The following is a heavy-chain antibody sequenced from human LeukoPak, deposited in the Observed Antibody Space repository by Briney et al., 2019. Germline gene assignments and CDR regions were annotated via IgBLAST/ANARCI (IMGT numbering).Heavy chain of an antibody. V-gene: IGHV1-8*01. CDR2: MNPNSGNT. Sequence: ASVKVSCKASGYTFTSYDINWVRQATGQGLEWMGWMNPNSGNTGYAQKFQGRVTMTRNTSISTAYMELSSLRSEDTAVYYCATAPRAAYYDSSGYYHTPLDYWGQGTLVTVSS. J-gene: IGHJ4*02. D-gene: IGHD3-22*01. CDR1: GYTFTSYD. CDR3: ATAPRAAYYDSSGYYHTPLDY.